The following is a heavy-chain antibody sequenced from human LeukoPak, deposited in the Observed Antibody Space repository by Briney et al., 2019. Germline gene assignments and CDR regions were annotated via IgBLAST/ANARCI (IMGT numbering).Heavy chain of an antibody. CDR2: MNPNSGNT. D-gene: IGHD2/OR15-2a*01. V-gene: IGHV1-8*01. Sequence: ASVKVSCKASGYTFTSYDINWVRQATGQGLEGMGWMNPNSGNTGYAQKFQGRVTMTRNTSISTAYMELSSLRSEDTAVYYCARGCPTSMLEDYYYYMDVWGKGTTVTVSS. CDR1: GYTFTSYD. J-gene: IGHJ6*03. CDR3: ARGCPTSMLEDYYYYMDV.